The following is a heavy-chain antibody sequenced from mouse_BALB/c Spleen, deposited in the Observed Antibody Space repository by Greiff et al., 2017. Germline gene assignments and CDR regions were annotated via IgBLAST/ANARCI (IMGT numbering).Heavy chain of an antibody. V-gene: IGHV2-9*02. J-gene: IGHJ4*01. CDR2: IWAGGST. CDR1: GFSLTSYG. D-gene: IGHD2-3*01. CDR3: ARGDGYYVPYYAMDY. Sequence: VQLVESGPGLVAPSQSLSITCTVSGFSLTSYGVHWVRQPPGKGLEWLGVIWAGGSTNYNSALMSRLSISKDNSKSQVFLKMNSLQTDDTAMYYCARGDGYYVPYYAMDYWGQGTSVTVSS.